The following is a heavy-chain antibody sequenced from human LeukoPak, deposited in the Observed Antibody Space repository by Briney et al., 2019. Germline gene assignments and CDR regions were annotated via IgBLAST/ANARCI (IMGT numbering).Heavy chain of an antibody. D-gene: IGHD2-2*01. Sequence: SETLSLTCAVSGHSISSGYYWGWIRPPPGKGLEWIGSIYHSGSTYYNPSLKSRVTISVDTSKNQFSLKLSSVTAADTAVYYCARHPRYCSSTSCQTLFDYWGQGTLVTVSS. CDR3: ARHPRYCSSTSCQTLFDY. CDR1: GHSISSGYY. J-gene: IGHJ4*02. V-gene: IGHV4-38-2*01. CDR2: IYHSGST.